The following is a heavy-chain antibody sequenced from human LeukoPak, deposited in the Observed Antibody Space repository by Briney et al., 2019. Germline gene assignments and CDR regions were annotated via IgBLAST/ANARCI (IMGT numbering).Heavy chain of an antibody. CDR3: ARDRYSSGWYVDAFDI. V-gene: IGHV1-46*01. Sequence: ASVKVSCKASGYTFTSYYMHWVRQAPGQGLEWMGIINPSGGSTSYAQKFQGRVTMTRDTSTSTVYMELSSRRSEDTAVYYCARDRYSSGWYVDAFDIWGQGTMVTVSS. J-gene: IGHJ3*02. D-gene: IGHD6-19*01. CDR1: GYTFTSYY. CDR2: INPSGGST.